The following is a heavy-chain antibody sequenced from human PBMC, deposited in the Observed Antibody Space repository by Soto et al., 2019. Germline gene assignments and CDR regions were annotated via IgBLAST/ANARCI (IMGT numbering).Heavy chain of an antibody. Sequence: EVQLLESGGGLVQPGGSLRLSCAASDFTLSSYAMSWVRQAPGKGLEWVSTITGSGGRTYYADSVKGRFTISRDNSNNTLLLRMSSLRAEDTAVYYCAKAEILAWFYAYYYMAVWGKGTTVTVSS. V-gene: IGHV3-23*01. CDR3: AKAEILAWFYAYYYMAV. D-gene: IGHD3-3*01. CDR1: DFTLSSYA. J-gene: IGHJ6*03. CDR2: ITGSGGRT.